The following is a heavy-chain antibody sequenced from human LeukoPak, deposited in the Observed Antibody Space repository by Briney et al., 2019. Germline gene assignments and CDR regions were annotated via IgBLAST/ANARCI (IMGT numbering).Heavy chain of an antibody. J-gene: IGHJ6*03. Sequence: KPSETLSLTCTVSGGSISNYYWSWIRQPAGKGLEWIGRIYTSGSTNYNPSLKSRVTVSLDTSNNQFSLKLSSVTAADTAVYYYAREDRSSGPYYYYMAVWGKGTTVTVSS. CDR3: AREDRSSGPYYYYMAV. CDR1: GGSISNYY. V-gene: IGHV4-4*07. D-gene: IGHD6-19*01. CDR2: IYTSGST.